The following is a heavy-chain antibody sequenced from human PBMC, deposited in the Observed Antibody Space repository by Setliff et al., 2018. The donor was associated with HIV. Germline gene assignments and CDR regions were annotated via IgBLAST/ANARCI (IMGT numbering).Heavy chain of an antibody. CDR3: ASSNYRFVYFDY. CDR2: INHAGRT. D-gene: IGHD1-7*01. CDR1: GGSFSDDY. Sequence: PSETLSLTCAVYGGSFSDDYWSWIRQPPGRGMEWIGEINHAGRTNYNPSLKSRVIMAVDASKSQISLNLTSVTAADTAVYYCASSNYRFVYFDYWGQGTLVTVSS. V-gene: IGHV4-34*01. J-gene: IGHJ4*02.